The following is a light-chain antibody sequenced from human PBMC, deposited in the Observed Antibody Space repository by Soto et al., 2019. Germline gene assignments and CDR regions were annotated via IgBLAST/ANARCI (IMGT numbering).Light chain of an antibody. CDR3: QQRSNWPPWT. CDR1: QSVSSY. J-gene: IGKJ1*01. V-gene: IGKV3-11*01. Sequence: EIVLTQSPATLSLSPGERATLSCRASQSVSSYLAWYQQKPGQAPRLRIYDASNRATGIPARFSGSGSGTDFTLTISSLEPEDFAVYYCQQRSNWPPWTFGQGNKVDIK. CDR2: DAS.